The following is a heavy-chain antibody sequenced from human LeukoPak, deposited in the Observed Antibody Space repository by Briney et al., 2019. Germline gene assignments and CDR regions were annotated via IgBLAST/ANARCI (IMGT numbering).Heavy chain of an antibody. Sequence: GGSLRLSCAASGFTFSSYAMSWVRQAPGKGLEWVSAISGSGGSTYYADSVKGRFTISRDNSKNTLYLQMNSLRAEDTAVYYCAKEGAPDIVVVPAAPYYYYGMDVWGQGTTVTVYS. CDR1: GFTFSSYA. CDR3: AKEGAPDIVVVPAAPYYYYGMDV. V-gene: IGHV3-23*01. CDR2: ISGSGGST. J-gene: IGHJ6*02. D-gene: IGHD2-2*01.